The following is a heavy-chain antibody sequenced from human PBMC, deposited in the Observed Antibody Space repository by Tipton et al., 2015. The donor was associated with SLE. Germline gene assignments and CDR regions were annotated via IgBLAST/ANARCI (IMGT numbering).Heavy chain of an antibody. V-gene: IGHV4-4*02. Sequence: SLRLSCAASGISVSYSYMSWVRQAPGKGLEWIGEIFRSGSTNSNPSLKGRVTISVDQSKNQFSLKLTSVTAADTAVYYCARGTYHYDGSGSRIRNYFDSWGQGSLVTVSA. CDR1: GISVSYSYM. CDR3: ARGTYHYDGSGSRIRNYFDS. CDR2: IFRSGST. J-gene: IGHJ4*02. D-gene: IGHD3-22*01.